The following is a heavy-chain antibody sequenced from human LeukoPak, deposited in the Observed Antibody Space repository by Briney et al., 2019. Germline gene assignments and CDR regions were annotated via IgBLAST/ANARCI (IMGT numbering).Heavy chain of an antibody. J-gene: IGHJ4*02. D-gene: IGHD6-19*01. CDR2: ISHNGDAT. V-gene: IGHV3-23*01. Sequence: GGSLRLLCAASGYTCSSYFMSWVRQAPGKGLEEGSAISHNGDATYYADSAKGRFTISRDNSKNTLYLQMSSLRADDAAVYSCAKDLFSGAWYWRGFDYWGQGTLVTVSS. CDR1: GYTCSSYF. CDR3: AKDLFSGAWYWRGFDY.